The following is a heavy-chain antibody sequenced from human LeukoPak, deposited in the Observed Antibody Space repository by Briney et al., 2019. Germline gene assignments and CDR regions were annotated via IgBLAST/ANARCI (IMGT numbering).Heavy chain of an antibody. CDR1: GFTFSSYS. J-gene: IGHJ4*02. Sequence: GGPLRLSCAASGFTFSSYSMNWVRQAPGKGLEWVSYISSSSSTIYYADSVKGRFTISRDNAKNSLYLQMNSLRAEDTAVYYCARDQDGYYDSSGYYSPFDYWGQGTLVTVSS. CDR3: ARDQDGYYDSSGYYSPFDY. V-gene: IGHV3-48*01. CDR2: ISSSSSTI. D-gene: IGHD3-22*01.